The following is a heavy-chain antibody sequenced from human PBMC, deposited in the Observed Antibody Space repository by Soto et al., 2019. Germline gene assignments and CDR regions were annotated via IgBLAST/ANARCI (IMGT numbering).Heavy chain of an antibody. Sequence: GGSLRLSCAASGFNFRTHGMHWVRQAPGKGLEWVAVIWYDGTKQYYGDSVRGRFTSSRDNSKNTLYLQMNSLRSEDTALYYCARRYYYDSNSFDMWGQGTMVTVS. V-gene: IGHV3-33*01. J-gene: IGHJ3*02. D-gene: IGHD3-22*01. CDR3: ARRYYYDSNSFDM. CDR2: IWYDGTKQ. CDR1: GFNFRTHG.